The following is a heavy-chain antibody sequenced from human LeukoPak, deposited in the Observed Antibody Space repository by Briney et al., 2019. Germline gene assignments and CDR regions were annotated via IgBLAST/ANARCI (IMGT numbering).Heavy chain of an antibody. Sequence: ASVKVSCKASRYAFTSYYMHWVRQAPGQGLEWMGIINPSGGSTSYAQKFQGRVTMTRDTSTSTVYMELSSLRSEDTAVYYCARDPGNNWFDPWGKGTTVTVSS. CDR1: RYAFTSYY. J-gene: IGHJ5*01. V-gene: IGHV1-46*01. CDR3: ARDPGNNWFDP. CDR2: INPSGGST.